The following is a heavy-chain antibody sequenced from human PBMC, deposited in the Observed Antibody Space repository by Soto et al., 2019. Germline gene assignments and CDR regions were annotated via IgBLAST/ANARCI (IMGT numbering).Heavy chain of an antibody. CDR2: INHSGST. V-gene: IGHV4-34*01. Sequence: SETLSLTCAVYGGSFSGYYWSWIRQPPGKGLEWIGEINHSGSTNYNPSLKSRVTISIDKSKNQFSLKLNSVTAADTAVYYCASNQDFYDSSGYYYWGQGTLVTVSS. CDR3: ASNQDFYDSSGYYY. CDR1: GGSFSGYY. J-gene: IGHJ4*02. D-gene: IGHD3-22*01.